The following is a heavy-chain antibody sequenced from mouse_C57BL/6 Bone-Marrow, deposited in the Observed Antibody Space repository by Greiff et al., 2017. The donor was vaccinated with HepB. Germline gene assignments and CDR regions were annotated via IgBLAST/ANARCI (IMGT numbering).Heavy chain of an antibody. Sequence: VQGVESGAELVRPGTSVKMSCKASGYTFTNYWIGWAKQRPGHGLEWIGDIYPGGGYTNYNEKFKGKATLTADKSSSTAYMQFSSLTSEDSAIYYCARYCYYAMDYWGQGTSVTVSS. V-gene: IGHV1-63*01. CDR2: IYPGGGYT. J-gene: IGHJ4*01. CDR1: GYTFTNYW. CDR3: ARYCYYAMDY.